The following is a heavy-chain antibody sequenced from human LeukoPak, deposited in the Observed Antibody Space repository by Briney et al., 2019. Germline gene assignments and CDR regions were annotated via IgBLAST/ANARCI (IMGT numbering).Heavy chain of an antibody. Sequence: SQTLSLTCTVSGGSISSGSYYWSWIRQPAGKGLEWIGRIYTSGSTNYNPSLKSRVTISVDTSKNQFSLKLSSVTAADTAVYYCAREKRIMITFGGVIVDYWGQGTLVTVSS. CDR1: GGSISSGSYY. J-gene: IGHJ4*02. CDR3: AREKRIMITFGGVIVDY. CDR2: IYTSGST. D-gene: IGHD3-16*02. V-gene: IGHV4-61*02.